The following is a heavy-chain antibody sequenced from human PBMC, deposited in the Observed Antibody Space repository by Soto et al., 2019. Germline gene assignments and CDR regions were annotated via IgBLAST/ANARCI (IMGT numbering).Heavy chain of an antibody. D-gene: IGHD2-15*01. V-gene: IGHV4-59*01. CDR3: ARGLRWFDP. CDR2: IYYSGST. CDR1: GGSISSYY. Sequence: SETLPLTCTVSGGSISSYYWSWIRQPPGKGLEWIGYIYYSGSTNYNPSLKSRVTISVDTSKNQFSLKLSSVTAADTAVYYCARGLRWFDPWGQGTLVTVSS. J-gene: IGHJ5*02.